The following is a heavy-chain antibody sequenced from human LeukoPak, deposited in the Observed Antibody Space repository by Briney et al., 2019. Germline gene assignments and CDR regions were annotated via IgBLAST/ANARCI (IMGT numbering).Heavy chain of an antibody. D-gene: IGHD4-17*01. CDR3: ARQGGYGDYAFDY. J-gene: IGHJ4*02. CDR2: IDPSDPYT. V-gene: IGHV5-10-1*01. CDR1: GYSFTSYW. Sequence: GESLKISCKGSGYSFTSYWISWVRQMPGKGLGWMGRIDPSDPYTNYSPSFQGHVTISADKSISTAYLQWSSLKASDTAMYYCARQGGYGDYAFDYWGQGTLVTVSS.